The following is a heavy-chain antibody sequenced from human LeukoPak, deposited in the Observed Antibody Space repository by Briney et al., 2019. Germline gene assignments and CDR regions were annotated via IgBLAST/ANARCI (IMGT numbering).Heavy chain of an antibody. V-gene: IGHV4-31*03. CDR1: GGSISSRSYY. Sequence: PSETLSLTCTVSGGSISSRSYYWGWIRQHPGKGLEWIGYIYYSGSTYYNPSLKSRVTISVDTSKNQFSLKLSSVTAADTAVYYCARITIFGVSYYYFDYWGQGTLVTVSS. D-gene: IGHD3-3*01. CDR3: ARITIFGVSYYYFDY. J-gene: IGHJ4*02. CDR2: IYYSGST.